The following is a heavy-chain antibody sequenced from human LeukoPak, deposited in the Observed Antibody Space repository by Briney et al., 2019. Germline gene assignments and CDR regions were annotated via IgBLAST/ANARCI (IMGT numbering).Heavy chain of an antibody. J-gene: IGHJ6*02. D-gene: IGHD6-6*01. CDR1: GFSFSNFA. CDR2: ILSDGSNE. Sequence: GRSLRLSCAASGFSFSNFAMHWVRQAPGKGLEWVAVILSDGSNEYYGDSVKGRFIISRDNSKDTLNLQMNSLRGDDTAVYYCAKRGARRSDWYGMDVWGQGTSVTVSS. V-gene: IGHV3-30*18. CDR3: AKRGARRSDWYGMDV.